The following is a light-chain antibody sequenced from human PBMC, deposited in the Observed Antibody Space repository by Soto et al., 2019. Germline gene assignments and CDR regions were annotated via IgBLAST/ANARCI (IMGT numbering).Light chain of an antibody. CDR2: AAS. Sequence: DIQLTQSPSFLSASVGDRVTIXXXXXXXXXXXXXXXXXXXXKAPKLLIYAASTLQSGVPSRFSGSGSGTEFTLTISSLQPEDFATYYCQQLNSYPLTFGGGTKVDIK. J-gene: IGKJ4*01. V-gene: IGKV1-9*01. CDR3: QQLNSYPLT. CDR1: XXXXXX.